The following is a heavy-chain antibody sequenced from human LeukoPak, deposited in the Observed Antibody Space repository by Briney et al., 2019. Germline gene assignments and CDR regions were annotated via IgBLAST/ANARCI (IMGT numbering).Heavy chain of an antibody. CDR2: INHSGST. Sequence: SETLSLTCAVYGGSFSGYYWGWIRQPPGKGLEWIGEINHSGSTNYNPSLKSRVTISVDTSKNQFSLKLSSVTAADTAVYYCARGTGYGGNAKADYWGQGTLVTVSS. D-gene: IGHD2-15*01. CDR1: GGSFSGYY. J-gene: IGHJ4*02. V-gene: IGHV4-34*01. CDR3: ARGTGYGGNAKADY.